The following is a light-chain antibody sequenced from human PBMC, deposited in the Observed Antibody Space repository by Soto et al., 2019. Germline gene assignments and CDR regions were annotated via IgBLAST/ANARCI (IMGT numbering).Light chain of an antibody. V-gene: IGKV1-39*01. Sequence: DIQMTQSPSSLSASVGDRVTITCRASQSISNYLSWYQQKLGKAPKLLINVASTLQSGVPSRFSGSGSGTDFTLAISSLQPEDFATYYCQQSSSTPQTFGGGTRVEIK. CDR3: QQSSSTPQT. CDR2: VAS. CDR1: QSISNY. J-gene: IGKJ4*01.